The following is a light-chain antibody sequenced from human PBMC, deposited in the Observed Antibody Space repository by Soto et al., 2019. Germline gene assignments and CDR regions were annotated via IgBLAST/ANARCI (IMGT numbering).Light chain of an antibody. V-gene: IGKV1-13*02. CDR1: QDIRGA. Sequence: IQLTQSPSSLSASVGDRVTITCRASQDIRGALAWYQQKPGKAPKMLIYDVSTLESGVPLRFSGSSSGTDFTLTISSLQPVDFATYYCQQFNSYPITFGQGTRLEIK. CDR2: DVS. J-gene: IGKJ5*01. CDR3: QQFNSYPIT.